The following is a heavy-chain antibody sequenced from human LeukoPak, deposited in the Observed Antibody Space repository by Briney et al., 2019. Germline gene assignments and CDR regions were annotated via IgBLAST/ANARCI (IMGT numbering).Heavy chain of an antibody. CDR3: ARDLSGPSFY. CDR2: IYSGGNT. Sequence: PGGSLRLSCAASGFTVSSNYMSWVRQAPGKGLEWVSVIYSGGNTYYADSVKGRFTISRDNSKNTLYLQMSSLRVEDTAVYYCARDLSGPSFYWGQGTLVTVSS. V-gene: IGHV3-66*01. CDR1: GFTVSSNY. J-gene: IGHJ4*02. D-gene: IGHD2-15*01.